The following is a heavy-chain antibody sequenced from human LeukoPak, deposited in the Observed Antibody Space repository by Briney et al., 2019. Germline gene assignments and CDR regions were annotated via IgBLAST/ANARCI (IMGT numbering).Heavy chain of an antibody. V-gene: IGHV4-30-2*01. D-gene: IGHD2/OR15-2a*01. CDR1: GGSITAGGYS. Sequence: SETLSLTCEVSGGSITAGGYSWSWIRQPPGKGLEWLGYFYHSGNTYYNPSLESRVTMSVDASKSQLSLKVTSVTAADTAVYYCARVPCNFASGGSDGWFDPWGQGSLVIVSS. CDR2: FYHSGNT. CDR3: ARVPCNFASGGSDGWFDP. J-gene: IGHJ5*02.